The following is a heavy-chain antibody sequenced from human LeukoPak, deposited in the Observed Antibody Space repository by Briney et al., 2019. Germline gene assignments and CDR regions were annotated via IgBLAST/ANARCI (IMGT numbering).Heavy chain of an antibody. CDR1: GFTFSNAW. Sequence: PGGSLRLSCAASGFTFSNAWMSWVRQAPGKGLEWVGRIKSKAEGGTTDYAAPVKGRFTISRDDSKNTLYLQMNSLKTEDTAVYCCTTALKVTSMDVWGQGTTVTVSS. CDR3: TTALKVTSMDV. D-gene: IGHD2-21*02. V-gene: IGHV3-15*01. CDR2: IKSKAEGGTT. J-gene: IGHJ6*02.